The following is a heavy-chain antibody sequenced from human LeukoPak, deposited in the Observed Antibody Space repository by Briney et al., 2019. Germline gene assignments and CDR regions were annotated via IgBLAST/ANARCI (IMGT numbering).Heavy chain of an antibody. J-gene: IGHJ4*02. D-gene: IGHD5-12*01. V-gene: IGHV3-23*01. CDR3: AKGDPGGYQLDNIDY. Sequence: PGGSLRLSCAASGFTFSDYALGWVRQAPGRGLEWVATLSGSGAGTYYSDSVQGRFTISRDNSKNTLYLQMNSLRAEDTAVYYCAKGDPGGYQLDNIDYWGQGTLVTVSS. CDR2: LSGSGAGT. CDR1: GFTFSDYA.